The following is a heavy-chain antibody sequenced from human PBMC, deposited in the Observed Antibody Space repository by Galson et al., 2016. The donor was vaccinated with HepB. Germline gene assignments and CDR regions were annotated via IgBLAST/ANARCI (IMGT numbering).Heavy chain of an antibody. Sequence: SLRLSCAASGFSLSRFAMSWVRQAPGKGLEWVASFSNIQKTYYGAPVEGRFTITRDDSTSTLILQMNNLRPEDTAVYYCAKDHPSPAWPSFESWDQGTLVTVSS. V-gene: IGHV3-23*01. CDR2: FSNIQKT. CDR1: GFSLSRFA. CDR3: AKDHPSPAWPSFES. J-gene: IGHJ4*02.